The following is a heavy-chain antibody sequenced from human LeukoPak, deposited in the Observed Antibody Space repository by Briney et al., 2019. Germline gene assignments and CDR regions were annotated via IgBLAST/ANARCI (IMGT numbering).Heavy chain of an antibody. CDR2: INPNSGGT. D-gene: IGHD2-2*01. Sequence: ASVKVSCKASGYTFTGYYMHWVRQAPGQGLEWMGWINPNSGGTNYAQKFQGWVTMTRDTSISTAYMELSRLRSDDTAVYYCARHDCSTSCYPDYWGQGTLVTVSS. CDR3: ARHDCSTSCYPDY. V-gene: IGHV1-2*04. CDR1: GYTFTGYY. J-gene: IGHJ4*02.